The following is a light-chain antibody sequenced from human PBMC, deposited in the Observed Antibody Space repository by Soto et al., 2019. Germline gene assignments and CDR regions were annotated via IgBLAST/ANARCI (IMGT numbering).Light chain of an antibody. CDR3: SSYAGGNTYLV. Sequence: QSALTQPPSASGSPGQSVTISCTGTNSDIGRYDYVFWYQHYQGKAPKLIIYEVSRQPSGVPVRFSGSTSGNTASLTVSGLQAEDDADYYCSSYAGGNTYLVFGGGTKLTVL. CDR1: NSDIGRYDY. J-gene: IGLJ2*01. CDR2: EVS. V-gene: IGLV2-8*01.